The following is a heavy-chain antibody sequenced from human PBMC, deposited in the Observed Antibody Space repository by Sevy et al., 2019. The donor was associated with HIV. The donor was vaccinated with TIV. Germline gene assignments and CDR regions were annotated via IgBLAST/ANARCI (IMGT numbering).Heavy chain of an antibody. J-gene: IGHJ6*02. CDR2: IKQDGSEK. D-gene: IGHD2-8*02. CDR1: GFTFSSYW. CDR3: ARSPANNYWPYYYGMDV. V-gene: IGHV3-7*01. Sequence: GGSLRLSCAASGFTFSSYWMSWVRQAPGKGLEWVANIKQDGSEKYYVDSVKGRFTISRDNAKNLLYLQMNSLRAEDTAVYYCARSPANNYWPYYYGMDVWGQGTTVTVSS.